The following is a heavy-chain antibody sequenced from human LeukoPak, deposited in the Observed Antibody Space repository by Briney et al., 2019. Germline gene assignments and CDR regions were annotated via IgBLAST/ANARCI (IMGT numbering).Heavy chain of an antibody. CDR1: GGSISSGDYY. D-gene: IGHD4-23*01. CDR2: IYYSGST. V-gene: IGHV4-30-4*08. J-gene: IGHJ3*02. Sequence: SETLSLTCTVSGGSISSGDYYWSWIRQPPGKGLEWIGYIYYSGSTYYNPSLKSRVTISVDTSKSQFSLKLSSVTAADTAVYYCARDFNYGGNSGNAFDIWGQGTMVTVSS. CDR3: ARDFNYGGNSGNAFDI.